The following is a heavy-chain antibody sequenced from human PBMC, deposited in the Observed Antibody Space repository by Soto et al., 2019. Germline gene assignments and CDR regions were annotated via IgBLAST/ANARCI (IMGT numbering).Heavy chain of an antibody. CDR2: ISSSSSTI. D-gene: IGHD6-6*01. CDR3: ARAHDYSSSSRGLGY. CDR1: GFTFSSYS. Sequence: GGSLRLSCAASGFTFSSYSMNWVRQAPGKGLEWVSYISSSSSTIYYADSVKGRFTISRDNAKNSLYLQMNSLRAEDTAVYYCARAHDYSSSSRGLGYWGQGTLVTVSS. V-gene: IGHV3-48*01. J-gene: IGHJ4*02.